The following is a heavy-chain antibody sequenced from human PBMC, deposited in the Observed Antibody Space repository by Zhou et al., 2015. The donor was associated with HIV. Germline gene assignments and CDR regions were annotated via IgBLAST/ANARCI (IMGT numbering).Heavy chain of an antibody. J-gene: IGHJ5*02. V-gene: IGHV1-69*06. D-gene: IGHD6-6*01. CDR1: GGTFSSYA. CDR2: IIPIFGTA. Sequence: QVQLVQSGAEVKKPGSSVKVSCKASGGTFSSYAINWVRQAPGQGLEWMGGIIPIFGTANYAQKFQGRVTFTADKFTSTAYMELSSLRSEDTAVYYCARDEYSSYNWFDPWGQGTLVTVSS. CDR3: ARDEYSSYNWFDP.